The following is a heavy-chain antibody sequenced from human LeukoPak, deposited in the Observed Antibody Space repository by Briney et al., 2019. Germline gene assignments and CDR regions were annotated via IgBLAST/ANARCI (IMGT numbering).Heavy chain of an antibody. Sequence: GGSLRLSCAASGFTFSSYAMSWVRQAPGKGLEWVSAISGSGGSTYYADSVKGRFTISRDNSKNTLYLQMNSLRAKDTAVYYCAKPSSSSWYRGAFDIWGQGTMVTVSS. CDR3: AKPSSSSWYRGAFDI. CDR2: ISGSGGST. D-gene: IGHD6-13*01. CDR1: GFTFSSYA. J-gene: IGHJ3*02. V-gene: IGHV3-23*01.